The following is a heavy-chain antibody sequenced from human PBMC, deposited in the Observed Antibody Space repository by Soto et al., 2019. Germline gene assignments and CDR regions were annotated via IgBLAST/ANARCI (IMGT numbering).Heavy chain of an antibody. J-gene: IGHJ6*02. CDR3: ARASYAMDA. CDR1: GGSSGRGRDS. V-gene: IGHV4-30-2*06. Sequence: LSVTFTRPGGSSGRGRDSCTCIRQSPGKGLECIGYTYQSGSAYYNPSLKSRVTISVDRSKNQFSLNLTYVKAADTAFYYCARASYAMDAWGQGPTVTVSS. CDR2: TYQSGSA. D-gene: IGHD2-2*01.